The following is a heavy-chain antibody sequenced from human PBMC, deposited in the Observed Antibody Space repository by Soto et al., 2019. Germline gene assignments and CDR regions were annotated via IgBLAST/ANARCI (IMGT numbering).Heavy chain of an antibody. CDR2: TYYRSKWYN. CDR3: VTIIGNSWLDF. Sequence: SQTLSLTCAISGDSVSSSTVTWNWIRQSPSRGLEWLARTYYRSKWYNDYAESVKSRITINPDTSKNQSSLHLNSVPHEAAAVYSCVTIIGNSWLDFWGKGTLVTVYS. J-gene: IGHJ4*02. CDR1: GDSVSSSTVT. D-gene: IGHD3-22*01. V-gene: IGHV6-1*01.